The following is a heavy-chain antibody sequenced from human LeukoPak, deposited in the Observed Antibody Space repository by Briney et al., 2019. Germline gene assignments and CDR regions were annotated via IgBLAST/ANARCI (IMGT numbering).Heavy chain of an antibody. J-gene: IGHJ6*03. CDR1: GFTFHDYA. V-gene: IGHV3-43D*03. CDR3: AKGVSGWFGSTRNYYYMDV. D-gene: IGHD6-19*01. CDR2: ISWDGGST. Sequence: GGSLRLSCAASGFTFHDYAMHWVRQAPGKGLEWVSLISWDGGSTYYADSVKGRFTISRDNSKNSLYLQMNSLRAEDTALYYCAKGVSGWFGSTRNYYYMDVWGKGTTVTVSS.